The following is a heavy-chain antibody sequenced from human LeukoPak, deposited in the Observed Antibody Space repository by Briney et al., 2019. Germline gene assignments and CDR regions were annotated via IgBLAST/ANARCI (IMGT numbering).Heavy chain of an antibody. CDR1: GGSISSGSYY. CDR2: IYTSGST. J-gene: IGHJ6*03. D-gene: IGHD1-26*01. V-gene: IGHV4-61*02. Sequence: QPSETLSLTCTVSGGSISSGSYYWSWIRQPAGKGLEWIGRIYTSGSTNYNPSLKSRVTMSVDTSKNQFSLKLSSVTAADTAVYYCARDFSDSGSSLVYYYYYYMDVWGKGTTVTVSS. CDR3: ARDFSDSGSSLVYYYYYYMDV.